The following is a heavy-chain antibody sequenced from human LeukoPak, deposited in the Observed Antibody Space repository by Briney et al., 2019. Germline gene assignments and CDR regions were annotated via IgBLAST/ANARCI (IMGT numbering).Heavy chain of an antibody. D-gene: IGHD3-10*01. Sequence: GGSLRLPCAASGFTFSDYYMSWIRQAPGKGLEWVSYISSSGSTIYYADSVKGRFTISRDNAKNSLYLQMNSLRAEDAAVYYCASLPKYGSGSYGYFDYWGQGTLVTVSS. J-gene: IGHJ4*02. CDR3: ASLPKYGSGSYGYFDY. V-gene: IGHV3-11*01. CDR1: GFTFSDYY. CDR2: ISSSGSTI.